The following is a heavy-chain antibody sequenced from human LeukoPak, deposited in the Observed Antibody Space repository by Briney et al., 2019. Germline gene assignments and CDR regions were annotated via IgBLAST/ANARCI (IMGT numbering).Heavy chain of an antibody. CDR3: AKDHSSYDILTGYPLP. CDR1: GFTFSSFA. J-gene: IGHJ5*02. V-gene: IGHV3-23*01. CDR2: INNSGDST. D-gene: IGHD3-9*01. Sequence: PGGSLRLSCAASGFTFSSFAMTWVRQAPGKGLEWVSTINNSGDSTYYGDSVKGRFTISRDNSKNTLYLQMNSLRAEDTAVYYCAKDHSSYDILTGYPLPWGQGTLVTVSS.